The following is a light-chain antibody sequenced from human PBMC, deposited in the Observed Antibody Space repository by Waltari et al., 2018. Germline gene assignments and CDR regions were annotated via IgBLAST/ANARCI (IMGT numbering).Light chain of an antibody. CDR1: SSDIGPYKH. Sequence: QSALTQPASVSGSPGQSIPTPCSGTSSDIGPYKHVPWYQQHPGKAPKLMIYEVSNRPSGVSNRFSGSKSGNTASLTISGLQADDESHYYCTSFTSSATWVFGGGTKVTVL. V-gene: IGLV2-14*01. CDR3: TSFTSSATWV. CDR2: EVS. J-gene: IGLJ3*02.